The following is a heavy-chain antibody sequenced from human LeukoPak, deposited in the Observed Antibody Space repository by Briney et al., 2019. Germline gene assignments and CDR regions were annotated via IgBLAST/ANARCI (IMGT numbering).Heavy chain of an antibody. J-gene: IGHJ4*02. CDR3: WRLPRRLGSDY. D-gene: IGHD6-25*01. CDR1: GGSISSSSYY. V-gene: IGHV4-39*01. CDR2: IYYSGST. Sequence: SETLSLTCTVSGGSISSSSYYWGWIRQPPGKGLEWIGSIYYSGSTYYNPSLKSRVTISVDTSKNQFSLKLSSVTAADTAVYYLWRLPRRLGSDYWGQGTLVTVSS.